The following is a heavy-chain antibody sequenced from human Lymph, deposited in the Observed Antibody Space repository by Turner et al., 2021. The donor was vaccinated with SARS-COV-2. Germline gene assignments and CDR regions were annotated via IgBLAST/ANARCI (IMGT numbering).Heavy chain of an antibody. J-gene: IGHJ6*02. Sequence: QVQLVQSGAEVKKPGASVKVSCKASGYTFTGPYMQRVRQAPGQGLEWMGWINPNSGGTNYAQKFQGRVTMTRDTSISAAYMELSRLRSDDTAVYYCARDVERYNDFWSGYSGGYGMDVWGQGTTVTVSS. V-gene: IGHV1-2*02. D-gene: IGHD3-3*01. CDR3: ARDVERYNDFWSGYSGGYGMDV. CDR2: INPNSGGT. CDR1: GYTFTGPY.